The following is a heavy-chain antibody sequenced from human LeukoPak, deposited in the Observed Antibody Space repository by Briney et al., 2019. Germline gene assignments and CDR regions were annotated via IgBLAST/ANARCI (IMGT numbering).Heavy chain of an antibody. CDR1: GGSISSSSYY. D-gene: IGHD4-11*01. CDR3: ARLRRADYSNHRGTFDY. J-gene: IGHJ4*02. Sequence: KPSETLSLTCTVSGGSISSSSYYWGWIRQPPGKGLEWIGSIYYSGSTYYNPSLQSRITISLDTSKNQFSLTPSSVTAADPAVYYCARLRRADYSNHRGTFDYWGQGTLVTVSS. CDR2: IYYSGST. V-gene: IGHV4-39*01.